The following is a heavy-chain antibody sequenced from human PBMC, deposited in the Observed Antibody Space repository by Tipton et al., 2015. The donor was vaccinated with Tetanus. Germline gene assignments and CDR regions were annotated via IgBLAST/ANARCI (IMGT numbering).Heavy chain of an antibody. CDR2: IYPSGNA. CDR3: AKITVAHTNEFDY. CDR1: GGSITSGGFY. J-gene: IGHJ4*02. Sequence: TLSLTCTVSGGSITSGGFYWNWIRQRPGQGLEWIAYIYPSGNAYYNPSLKSRVIISIDTSKNHSSLKLSSVTAADTAVYYCAKITVAHTNEFDYWGQGTLVTVSS. D-gene: IGHD1-14*01. V-gene: IGHV4-31*03.